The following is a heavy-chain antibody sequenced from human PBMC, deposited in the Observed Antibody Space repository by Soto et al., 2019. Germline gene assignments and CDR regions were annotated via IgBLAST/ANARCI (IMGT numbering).Heavy chain of an antibody. CDR2: ISAYNGNT. Sequence: QVQLVQSGAEVKKPGASVKVSCKASGCTFTSYGISWVRQAPGQGLEWMGWISAYNGNTNYAQKLQGRVTMTTDTSTSTAYMELRSLRSDDTAVYYCARWEYQPDHRTLGDYWGQGTLVTVSS. D-gene: IGHD2-2*01. CDR3: ARWEYQPDHRTLGDY. CDR1: GCTFTSYG. V-gene: IGHV1-18*01. J-gene: IGHJ4*02.